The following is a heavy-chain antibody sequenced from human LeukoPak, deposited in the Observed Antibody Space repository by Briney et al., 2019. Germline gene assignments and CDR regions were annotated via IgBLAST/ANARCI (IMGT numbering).Heavy chain of an antibody. CDR3: TTGIGNYYYY. J-gene: IGHJ4*02. Sequence: TGGSLRLSCAASGFTFSDYYMSWIRQAPGKGLVWVSRVKSDGSDTIYADSVKGRFTISRDNAKNTLYLQMDSLRAEDTAVYYCTTGIGNYYYYWGQGTLVTVAS. CDR2: VKSDGSDT. V-gene: IGHV3-74*01. CDR1: GFTFSDYY. D-gene: IGHD3-10*01.